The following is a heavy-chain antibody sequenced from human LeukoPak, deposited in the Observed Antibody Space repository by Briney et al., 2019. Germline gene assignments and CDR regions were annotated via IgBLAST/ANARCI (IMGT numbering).Heavy chain of an antibody. D-gene: IGHD3-22*01. CDR3: AKESSYYYDSSGSLVH. CDR2: ISYDGSNK. CDR1: GFTFSSYG. J-gene: IGHJ4*02. V-gene: IGHV3-30*18. Sequence: PGGSLRLSCAASGFTFSSYGMHWVRQAPGKGLEWVAVISYDGSNKYYADSVKGRFTISRDNSKNTLYLQMNSLRAEDTAVYYCAKESSYYYDSSGSLVHWGQGTLVTVSS.